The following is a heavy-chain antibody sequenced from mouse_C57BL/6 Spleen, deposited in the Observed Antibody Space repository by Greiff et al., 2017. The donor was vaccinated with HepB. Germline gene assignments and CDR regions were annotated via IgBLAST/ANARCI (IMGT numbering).Heavy chain of an antibody. D-gene: IGHD1-1*01. CDR2: IYPGDGDT. J-gene: IGHJ2*01. CDR1: GYAFSSSW. CDR3: ARGGITTSYYFDY. Sequence: ESGPELVKPGASVKISCKASGYAFSSSWMNWVKQRPGKGLEWIGRIYPGDGDTNYNGKFKGKATLTADKSSSTAYMQLSSLTSEDSAVYFCARGGITTSYYFDYWGQGTTLTVSS. V-gene: IGHV1-82*01.